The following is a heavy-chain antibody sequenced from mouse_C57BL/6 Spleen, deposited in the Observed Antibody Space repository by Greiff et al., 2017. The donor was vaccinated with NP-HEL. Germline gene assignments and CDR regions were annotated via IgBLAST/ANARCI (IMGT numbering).Heavy chain of an antibody. J-gene: IGHJ3*01. CDR2: LWSGGST. Sequence: QVQLQQSGPGLVQPSQSLSITCTVSGFSLTSYGVHWVRQSPGKGLEWLGVLWSGGSTDYNAAFISRLSISKDNSKSQVFFKMNSLQADDTAIYYCARNRDYDYDRGFAYWGQGTLVTVSA. CDR3: ARNRDYDYDRGFAY. V-gene: IGHV2-2*01. D-gene: IGHD2-4*01. CDR1: GFSLTSYG.